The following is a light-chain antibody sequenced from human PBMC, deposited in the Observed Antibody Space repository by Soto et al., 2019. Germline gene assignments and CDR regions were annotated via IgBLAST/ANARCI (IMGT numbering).Light chain of an antibody. CDR1: PSVTNY. CDR2: GAF. CDR3: QQRNIWPPVT. V-gene: IGKV3-11*01. Sequence: EIVLTQSPATLSLSPGERATLSRRASPSVTNYLAWYQQKPGQPPRLLIYGAFNRAAGIPARFSGSGSGTDFTLTISSLEPEDSAVYYCQQRNIWPPVTFGQGTRLEIK. J-gene: IGKJ5*01.